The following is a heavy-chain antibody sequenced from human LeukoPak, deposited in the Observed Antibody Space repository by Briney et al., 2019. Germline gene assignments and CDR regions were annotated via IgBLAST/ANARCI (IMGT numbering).Heavy chain of an antibody. CDR2: IFPGDSDT. CDR1: GYSFASSW. J-gene: IGHJ6*02. D-gene: IGHD1-7*01. Sequence: GESLKISCKGSGYSFASSWIGWVRQRPGKGLEWMGIIFPGDSDTRYSPSSEGQVTISADDSINTAFLQWSGLKASDTAMYYCARLRGTSKTYFYDALDVWGQGTTVTVSS. CDR3: ARLRGTSKTYFYDALDV. V-gene: IGHV5-51*01.